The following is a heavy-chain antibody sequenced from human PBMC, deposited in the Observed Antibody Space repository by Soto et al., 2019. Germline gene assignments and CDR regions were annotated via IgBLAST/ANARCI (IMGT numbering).Heavy chain of an antibody. CDR2: IYYSGST. D-gene: IGHD3-10*01. Sequence: SETLSLTCSVSGGSISSSSYYWGWIRQPPGKGLEWIGSIYYSGSTYYNPSLKSRVTISVDTSKNQFSLKLSSVTAADTAVYYCARSFRRYFYGSGSYYHDYYYGIDVWGQGTTV. V-gene: IGHV4-39*01. CDR3: ARSFRRYFYGSGSYYHDYYYGIDV. CDR1: GGSISSSSYY. J-gene: IGHJ6*02.